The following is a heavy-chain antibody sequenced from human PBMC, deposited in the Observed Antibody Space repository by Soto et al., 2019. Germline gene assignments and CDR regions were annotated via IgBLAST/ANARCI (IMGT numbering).Heavy chain of an antibody. CDR3: ARGRYSYGPSYYYYGMDV. J-gene: IGHJ6*02. CDR1: GFTFSSYA. V-gene: IGHV3-30-3*01. CDR2: ISYDGSNK. D-gene: IGHD5-18*01. Sequence: PGGSLRLSCAASGFTFSSYAMHWVRQAPGKGLEWVAVISYDGSNKYYADSVKGRFTISRDNSKNTLYLQMNSLRAEDTAVYYCARGRYSYGPSYYYYGMDVWGQGTTVTVS.